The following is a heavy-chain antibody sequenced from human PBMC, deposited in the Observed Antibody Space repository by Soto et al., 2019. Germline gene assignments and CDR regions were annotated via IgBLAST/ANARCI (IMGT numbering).Heavy chain of an antibody. Sequence: ASVKVSCKASGYTFTDSHIHWVRQASGQGLEWLGWINPKTGDTNYPQKFQGRITMTRDTSMSTAYMELTNLTSDDTAVYYCERVTPSYFNPSPEGDGLWGQGTLVTVSA. CDR2: INPKTGDT. CDR3: ERVTPSYFNPSPEGDGL. D-gene: IGHD5-18*01. CDR1: GYTFTDSH. V-gene: IGHV1-2*02. J-gene: IGHJ4*02.